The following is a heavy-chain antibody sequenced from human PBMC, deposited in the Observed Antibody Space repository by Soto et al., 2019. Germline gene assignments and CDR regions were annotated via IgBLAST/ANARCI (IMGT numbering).Heavy chain of an antibody. CDR1: GGSISSYF. CDR2: IHNRGTT. D-gene: IGHD2-21*01. V-gene: IGHV4-59*01. Sequence: PSETLSLTCTVSGGSISSYFWSWVRQAPGKGLEWIASIHNRGTTNYNPSLKSRVTISVDTSKNQFSLKLSSVTAADTAVYYCARNVVRFDYWGQGTLVTVSS. CDR3: ARNVVRFDY. J-gene: IGHJ4*02.